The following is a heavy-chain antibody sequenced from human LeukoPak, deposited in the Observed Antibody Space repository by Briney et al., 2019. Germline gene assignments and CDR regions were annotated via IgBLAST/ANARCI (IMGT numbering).Heavy chain of an antibody. V-gene: IGHV3-23*01. Sequence: PGGSLRLSCAASGFTFSSYAMSWVRQAPGKGLEWVSAISGSGGSTYYADSVKGRFTISRDNSKNTLYLQMNCLRAEDTAVYYCAKTPLQYYYDSSGYSIVTDYWGQGTLVTVSS. CDR2: ISGSGGST. D-gene: IGHD3-22*01. CDR3: AKTPLQYYYDSSGYSIVTDY. CDR1: GFTFSSYA. J-gene: IGHJ4*02.